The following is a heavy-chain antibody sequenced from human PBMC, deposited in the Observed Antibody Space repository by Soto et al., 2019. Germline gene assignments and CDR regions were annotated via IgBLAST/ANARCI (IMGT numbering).Heavy chain of an antibody. J-gene: IGHJ4*02. V-gene: IGHV1-8*01. Sequence: QVQLVQSGAEVKKPGASVKVYCKASGYTFTSYDINWVRQATGQGLEWMGWMNPNSGKTGYAQKFQGRVTMTRNTFISTAHMERLSLRSEDTAVCYCARARHSNGEAYWGPGALVTVAS. CDR1: GYTFTSYD. D-gene: IGHD5-18*01. CDR3: ARARHSNGEAY. CDR2: MNPNSGKT.